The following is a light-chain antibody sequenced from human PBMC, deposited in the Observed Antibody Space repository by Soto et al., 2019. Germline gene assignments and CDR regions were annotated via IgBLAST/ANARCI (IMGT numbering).Light chain of an antibody. V-gene: IGKV3-15*01. CDR2: GAS. CDR3: QQYCTSLT. J-gene: IGKJ4*02. CDR1: QSVGST. Sequence: EILMTQSPATLSVSPGERVILSCRASQSVGSTLAWYQQKPGQAPRLLIRGASTRATGVPARFSGSGSGTEFTLIVSSLQSENFAVYYCQQYCTSLTFGGGTTLEIK.